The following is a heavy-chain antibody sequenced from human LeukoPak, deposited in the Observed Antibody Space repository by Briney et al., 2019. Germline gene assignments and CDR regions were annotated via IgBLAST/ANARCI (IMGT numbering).Heavy chain of an antibody. J-gene: IGHJ4*02. D-gene: IGHD4-11*01. CDR1: GGTFSSYP. CDR2: IIPILAIP. Sequence: SVRVSCKPSGGTFSSYPINWVRQAPGEGLEWMGRIIPILAIPNYAQKFQGRVTITADKSTSTAYMEVSSLTSEDTAVYYCARTTTVILWGQGTLVTVSS. V-gene: IGHV1-69*02. CDR3: ARTTTVIL.